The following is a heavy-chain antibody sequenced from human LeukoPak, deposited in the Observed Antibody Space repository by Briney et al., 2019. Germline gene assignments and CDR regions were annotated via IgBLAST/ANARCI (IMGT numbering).Heavy chain of an antibody. J-gene: IGHJ3*02. CDR2: ISGSGGST. Sequence: PGGSLRLSCAASGFTFSSYAMSWVRQAPGKGLEWVSAISGSGGSTYYADSVKGRFTISRDNSKNTLYLQMNSLRAEDTAVYYCAKTFVVMVAAGDAFDIWGQGTMVTVSS. D-gene: IGHD2-15*01. V-gene: IGHV3-23*01. CDR1: GFTFSSYA. CDR3: AKTFVVMVAAGDAFDI.